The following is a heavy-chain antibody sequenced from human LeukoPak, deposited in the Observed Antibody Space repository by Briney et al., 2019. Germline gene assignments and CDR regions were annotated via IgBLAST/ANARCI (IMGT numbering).Heavy chain of an antibody. CDR2: ISYDGSNK. CDR1: GFTFSSYA. Sequence: PRRSLRLSYAASGFTFSSYAMHWVRQAPGKGLEWVAVISYDGSNKYYADSVKGRFTISRDNSKNTLYLQMNSLRAEDTAVYYCATEVVVAATGGYYFDYWGQGTLVTVSS. D-gene: IGHD2-15*01. CDR3: ATEVVVAATGGYYFDY. V-gene: IGHV3-30-3*01. J-gene: IGHJ4*02.